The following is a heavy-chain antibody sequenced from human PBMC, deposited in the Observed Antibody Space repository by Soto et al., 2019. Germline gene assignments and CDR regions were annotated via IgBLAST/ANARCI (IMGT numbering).Heavy chain of an antibody. CDR1: GYSFTSYW. J-gene: IGHJ6*02. Sequence: PGESLKISCKASGYSFTSYWISGVRQMPGKGLEWMGRIDPSDSYTNYSPSFQGHVTISADKSISTAYLQWSSLKASDTAMYYCAMPSYYYYGMDIWGQGTTVTVSS. V-gene: IGHV5-10-1*01. CDR2: IDPSDSYT. CDR3: AMPSYYYYGMDI.